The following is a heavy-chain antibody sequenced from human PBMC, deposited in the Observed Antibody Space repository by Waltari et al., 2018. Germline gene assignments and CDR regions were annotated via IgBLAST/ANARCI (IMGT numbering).Heavy chain of an antibody. D-gene: IGHD6-6*01. V-gene: IGHV4-39*07. CDR1: GGSISSRSYY. CDR3: ASSSGQLRWFDP. CDR2: IYYSGST. Sequence: QLQLQESGPGLVKPSETLSLTCTVSGGSISSRSYYWGWIRQPPGKGLEWIGSIYYSGSTYYNPSLKSRVTISVDTSKNQFSLKLSSVTAADTAVYYCASSSGQLRWFDPWGQGTLVTVSS. J-gene: IGHJ5*02.